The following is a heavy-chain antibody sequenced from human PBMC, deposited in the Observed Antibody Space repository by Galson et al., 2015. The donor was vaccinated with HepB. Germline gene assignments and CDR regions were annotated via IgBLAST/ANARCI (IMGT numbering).Heavy chain of an antibody. CDR1: GFTFSNYA. J-gene: IGHJ4*02. Sequence: SLRLSCAASGFTFSNYAMSWVRQAPGKGLEWVSGIRAGGASTYYIDSVKGRLTISRDDSNNTLYLQMNSLRAEDTAIYYCAKQITVHAYSRFDNWGQGTLVTVSS. V-gene: IGHV3-23*01. D-gene: IGHD1-20*01. CDR3: AKQITVHAYSRFDN. CDR2: IRAGGAST.